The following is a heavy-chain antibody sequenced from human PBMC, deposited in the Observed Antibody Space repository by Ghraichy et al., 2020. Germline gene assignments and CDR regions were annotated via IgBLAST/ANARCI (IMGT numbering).Heavy chain of an antibody. V-gene: IGHV3-13*01. J-gene: IGHJ4*02. D-gene: IGHD3-22*01. CDR2: IGTAGDT. CDR1: GFTFSSYD. CDR3: ARGLGPYYYDSSGYYSFDY. Sequence: GGSLRLSCAASGFTFSSYDMHWVRQATGKGLEWVSAIGTAGDTYYTGSVKGRFTTFRENDKNSLYLQMNSLRSGDTAVYYCARGLGPYYYDSSGYYSFDYWGQGDLVTVSP.